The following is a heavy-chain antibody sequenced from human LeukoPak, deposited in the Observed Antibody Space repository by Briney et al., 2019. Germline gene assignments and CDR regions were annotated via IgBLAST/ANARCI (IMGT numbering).Heavy chain of an antibody. D-gene: IGHD6-19*01. J-gene: IGHJ4*02. V-gene: IGHV4-59*01. CDR1: GASINNNF. CDR3: ARVPYSSGWYFDY. CDR2: IYYSGST. Sequence: PSETLSLTCTVSGASINNNFWTWIRQPPGKGLEWIGYIYYSGSTNYNPSLKSRVTISVDTSKNQFSLKLSSVTAADTAVYYCARVPYSSGWYFDYWGQGTLVTVSS.